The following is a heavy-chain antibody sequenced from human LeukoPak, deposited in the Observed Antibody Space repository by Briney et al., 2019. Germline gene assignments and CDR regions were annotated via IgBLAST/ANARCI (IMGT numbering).Heavy chain of an antibody. CDR1: GGSFSGYY. J-gene: IGHJ5*02. CDR2: INHSGST. D-gene: IGHD3-9*01. CDR3: ARGRTYFDWLYNWFDP. Sequence: SETLSLTCAVYGGSFSGYYWSWIRQPPGKGLEWIGEINHSGSTNYNPSLKSRVTISVDTSKNQFSLKLSSVTAADTAVYYCARGRTYFDWLYNWFDPWGQGTLVTVSS. V-gene: IGHV4-34*01.